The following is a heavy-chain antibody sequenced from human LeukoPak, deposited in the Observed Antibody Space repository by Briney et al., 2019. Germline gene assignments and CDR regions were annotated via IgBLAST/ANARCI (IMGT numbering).Heavy chain of an antibody. V-gene: IGHV3-21*01. CDR1: GFTFSSYS. CDR3: ARDRAPQYYYDSSGYFSIPVY. D-gene: IGHD3-22*01. J-gene: IGHJ4*02. Sequence: GGSLRLSCAASGFTFSSYSMNWVRQAPGRGLEWVSSISSSSSYIYYADSVKGRFTISRDNAKNSLYLQMNSLRAEDTAVYYCARDRAPQYYYDSSGYFSIPVYWGQGTLVTVSS. CDR2: ISSSSSYI.